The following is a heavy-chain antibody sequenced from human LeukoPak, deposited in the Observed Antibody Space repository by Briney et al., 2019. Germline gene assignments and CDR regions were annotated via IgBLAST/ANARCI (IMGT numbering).Heavy chain of an antibody. V-gene: IGHV3-23*01. CDR2: ISGSGGST. J-gene: IGHJ4*02. CDR3: AGDKTPGGWYEFDY. D-gene: IGHD6-19*01. Sequence: GGSLRLSCAASGFTFSSYGMSWVRQAPGKGLEWVSAISGSGGSTYYADSVKGRFTISRDNSKNTVSLQMNSLRAEDTAVYYWAGDKTPGGWYEFDYWGQGTLVTVSS. CDR1: GFTFSSYG.